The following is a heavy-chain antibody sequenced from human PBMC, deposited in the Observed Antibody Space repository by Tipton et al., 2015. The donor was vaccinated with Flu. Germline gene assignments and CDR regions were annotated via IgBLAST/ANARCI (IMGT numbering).Heavy chain of an antibody. D-gene: IGHD1-26*01. J-gene: IGHJ3*02. V-gene: IGHV4-4*07. CDR2: IYTSGST. Sequence: TLSLTCTVSGGSISSSYWSWIRQPAGKGLEWIGRIYTSGSTNYNPSLKSRVTMSVDTSKNQFSLKLSSVTAADTAVYYCARDPMGATPYAFDIWGQGTMVTVS. CDR3: ARDPMGATPYAFDI. CDR1: GGSISSSY.